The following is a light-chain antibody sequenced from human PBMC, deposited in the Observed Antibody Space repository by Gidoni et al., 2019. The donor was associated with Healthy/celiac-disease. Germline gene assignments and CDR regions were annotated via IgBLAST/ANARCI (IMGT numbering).Light chain of an antibody. Sequence: DIVMTQSPLSMPVTPGERASISCRSSQSLLHSHGYKYLDWYLQKPAQSPQLLIYLGSNRASGVSHRLSGSRSATAFTLYTSSVEAQAVGVYYCMQALHTPRTFGQGTKLEIK. CDR2: LGS. J-gene: IGKJ2*01. V-gene: IGKV2-28*01. CDR1: QSLLHSHGYKY. CDR3: MQALHTPRT.